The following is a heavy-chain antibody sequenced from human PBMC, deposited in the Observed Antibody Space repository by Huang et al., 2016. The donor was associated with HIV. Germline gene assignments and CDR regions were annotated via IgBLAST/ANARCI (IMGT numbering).Heavy chain of an antibody. V-gene: IGHV3-30*02. J-gene: IGHJ4*02. CDR3: AKVTLGFDY. CDR1: GFTFSSYG. Sequence: QVQLVESGGGVVQPGGSLRLSCATSGFTFSSYGVHWVRQAPGVGVEWVAFIQYDGTKKYYADSVKGRFNISRDNSKNMLHLQMNNLRVEDTAAYFCAKVTLGFDYWGQGTWVTVSS. CDR2: IQYDGTKK. D-gene: IGHD2-15*01.